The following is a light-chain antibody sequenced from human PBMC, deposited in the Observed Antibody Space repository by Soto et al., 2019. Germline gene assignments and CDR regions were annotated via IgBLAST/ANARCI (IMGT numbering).Light chain of an antibody. Sequence: DIQMTQSPSSLSASVGDRVTITCQASQDISNYLNWYQQKPGKAPKLLIYDASNLETGVPSRVSGSGSGTDFTFTISSLQAEDIATYYCQQYDNLPLTFGGGTKVEIK. CDR3: QQYDNLPLT. CDR2: DAS. J-gene: IGKJ4*01. V-gene: IGKV1-33*01. CDR1: QDISNY.